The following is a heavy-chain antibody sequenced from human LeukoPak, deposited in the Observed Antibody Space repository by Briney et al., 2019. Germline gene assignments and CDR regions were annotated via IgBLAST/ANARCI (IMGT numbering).Heavy chain of an antibody. J-gene: IGHJ4*02. V-gene: IGHV3-23*01. D-gene: IGHD5-18*01. Sequence: GGSLRLSCAASGFTFSSYAMNWVRHAPGKGLEWVSAISGSGGSTYYADSVKGRFTISRDNSKNTLYLQMNSLRAEDTAVYYCAKDSWTVIGGYSYGYEYYFDYWGQGTLVTVSS. CDR1: GFTFSSYA. CDR3: AKDSWTVIGGYSYGYEYYFDY. CDR2: ISGSGGST.